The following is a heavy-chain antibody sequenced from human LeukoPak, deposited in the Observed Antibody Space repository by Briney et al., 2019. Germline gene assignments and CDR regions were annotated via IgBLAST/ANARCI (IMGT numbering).Heavy chain of an antibody. D-gene: IGHD3-10*02. CDR3: AELGITMIGGV. V-gene: IGHV3-20*04. Sequence: GGTLRLSCAASGFTFRSYDMSWVRQAPGKGLEWVSGINWNGGSTGYADSVKGRFTISRDNAKNSLYLQMNSLRAEDTAVYYCAELGITMIGGVWGKGTTVTISS. J-gene: IGHJ6*04. CDR1: GFTFRSYD. CDR2: INWNGGST.